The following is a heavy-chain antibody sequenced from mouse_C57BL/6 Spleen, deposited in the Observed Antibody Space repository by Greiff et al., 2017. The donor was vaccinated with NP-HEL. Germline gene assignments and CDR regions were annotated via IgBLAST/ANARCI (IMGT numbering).Heavy chain of an antibody. CDR3: ARGDGSSYVYAMDY. Sequence: QVQLQQPGAELVKPGASVKLSCKASGYTFTSYWMQWVKQRPGQGLEWIGEIDPSDSYTNYNQKVKGKATLTVDTSSSTAYMQLSSLTSEDSAVYYCARGDGSSYVYAMDYWGQGTSVTVSS. D-gene: IGHD1-1*01. CDR2: IDPSDSYT. J-gene: IGHJ4*01. CDR1: GYTFTSYW. V-gene: IGHV1-50*01.